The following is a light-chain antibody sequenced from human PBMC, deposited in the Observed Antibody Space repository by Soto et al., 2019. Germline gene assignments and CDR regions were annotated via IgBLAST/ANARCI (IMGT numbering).Light chain of an antibody. Sequence: EIVLTQSPATLSVSPGERATLSCRASQNINRYLAWYQQIPGQAPRLLIYGASTRATGIPARFGGSGSGTDFTLTISSLQSEDFAVYYCQQYNNWPPYTFGQGNQLEI. CDR3: QQYNNWPPYT. J-gene: IGKJ2*01. CDR1: QNINRY. V-gene: IGKV3-15*01. CDR2: GAS.